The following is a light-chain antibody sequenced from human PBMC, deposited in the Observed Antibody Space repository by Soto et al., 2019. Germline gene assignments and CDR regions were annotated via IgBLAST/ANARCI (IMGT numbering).Light chain of an antibody. CDR2: ENN. Sequence: QSVLTQPPSVSEAPGQRVTISCTGSISNIGAGYSAHWYQQVPGTAPKLLIYENNNRPSVVPHRFSVSKSGTSASLAITWFQAEDDAGDYCRSYDSSLSGYVCGTGNKLTVL. CDR3: RSYDSSLSGYV. J-gene: IGLJ1*01. V-gene: IGLV1-40*01. CDR1: ISNIGAGYS.